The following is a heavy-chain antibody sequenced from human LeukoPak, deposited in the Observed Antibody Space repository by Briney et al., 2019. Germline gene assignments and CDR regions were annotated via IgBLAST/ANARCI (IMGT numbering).Heavy chain of an antibody. V-gene: IGHV3-30-3*01. CDR3: ARDIGATNWFDP. CDR2: ISYDGSNK. D-gene: IGHD1-26*01. Sequence: PGGSLRLSCAVSGVTVSSKYMGWGRQAPGKGLEWVAVISYDGSNKYYADSVKGRFTISRDNSKNTLYLQMNSLRAEDTAVYYCARDIGATNWFDPWGQGTLVTVSS. J-gene: IGHJ5*02. CDR1: GVTVSSKY.